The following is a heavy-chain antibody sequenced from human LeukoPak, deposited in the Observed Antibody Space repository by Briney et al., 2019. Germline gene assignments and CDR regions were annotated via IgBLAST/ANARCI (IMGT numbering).Heavy chain of an antibody. V-gene: IGHV1-18*01. Sequence: ASVKVSCKASGYTFTSYGISWVRQAPGQGLEWMGWISAYNGNTNYAQKLQGRVTMTTDTSTSTAYTELRSLRSDDTAVYYCASGAQTSSAYYYYYYYVDVWGKGTTVTVPS. D-gene: IGHD4/OR15-4a*01. CDR3: ASGAQTSSAYYYYYYYVDV. J-gene: IGHJ6*03. CDR2: ISAYNGNT. CDR1: GYTFTSYG.